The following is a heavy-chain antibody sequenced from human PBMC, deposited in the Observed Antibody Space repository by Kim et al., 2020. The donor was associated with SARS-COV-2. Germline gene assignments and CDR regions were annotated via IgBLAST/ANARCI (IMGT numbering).Heavy chain of an antibody. D-gene: IGHD6-6*01. V-gene: IGHV3-23*01. J-gene: IGHJ6*02. CDR1: GFTFSSYA. Sequence: GGSLRLSCAASGFTFSSYAMSWVRQAPGKGLEWVSAISGSGGSTYYADSVKGRFTISRDNSKNTLYLQMNSLRAEDTAVYYCAKVISEYSSSGGMDVWGQGTTVTVSS. CDR2: ISGSGGST. CDR3: AKVISEYSSSGGMDV.